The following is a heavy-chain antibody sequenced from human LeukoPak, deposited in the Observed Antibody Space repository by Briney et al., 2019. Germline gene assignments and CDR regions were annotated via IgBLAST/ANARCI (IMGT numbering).Heavy chain of an antibody. CDR2: IYYSGST. CDR3: ARDGGSFFDY. CDR1: GGSISTYY. Sequence: SETLSLTCTVSGGSISTYYWSWIRQPPGKGLEWIGHIYYSGSTNYNPSLKSRVTISVDTSKNQFSLKLSSVTAADTAVYYCARDGGSFFDYWGQGTLVAVSS. V-gene: IGHV4-59*01. J-gene: IGHJ4*02. D-gene: IGHD1-26*01.